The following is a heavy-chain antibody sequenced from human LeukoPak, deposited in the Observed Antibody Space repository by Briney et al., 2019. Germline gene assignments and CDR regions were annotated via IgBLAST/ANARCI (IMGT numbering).Heavy chain of an antibody. CDR1: GFTFTDFG. CDR2: INWNGGRI. CDR3: TRDYGDYPYRYFFDY. D-gene: IGHD4-17*01. Sequence: PGGSLRLSCGTSGFTFTDFGISWVRQGPGKGLEWISSINWNGGRIGYADSVKGRFTVSRDNAKNSLYLQMNSLRAEDMAFYYCTRDYGDYPYRYFFDYWGQGNLVTVSS. V-gene: IGHV3-20*04. J-gene: IGHJ4*02.